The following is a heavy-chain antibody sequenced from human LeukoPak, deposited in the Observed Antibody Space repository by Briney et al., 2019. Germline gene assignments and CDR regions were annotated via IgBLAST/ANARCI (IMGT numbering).Heavy chain of an antibody. CDR1: GYTFTGYY. J-gene: IGHJ5*02. V-gene: IGHV1-2*06. CDR2: INPNSGGT. D-gene: IGHD3-10*01. CDR3: ARVFTMVRGAFDP. Sequence: GASVKVSCKASGYTFTGYYMHWVRQAPGQGLEWMGRINPNSGGTNYAQKFQGRVTMTRDTSISTAYMELSRLRSEDTAVYYCARVFTMVRGAFDPWGQGTLVTVSS.